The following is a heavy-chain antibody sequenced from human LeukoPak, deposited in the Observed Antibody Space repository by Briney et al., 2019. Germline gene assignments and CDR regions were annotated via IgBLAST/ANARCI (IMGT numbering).Heavy chain of an antibody. CDR3: ARVPRIAAPGTPRTYNWFDP. CDR2: INQDGSEK. J-gene: IGHJ5*02. CDR1: GFTFSTYW. V-gene: IGHV3-7*01. D-gene: IGHD6-13*01. Sequence: GGSLRLSCAASGFTFSTYWMSWVRQAPGKGLEWVANINQDGSEKYYVDPVKGRFTISRDNAKNSLYLQMNSLRAEDTAVYYCARVPRIAAPGTPRTYNWFDPWGQGTLVTVSS.